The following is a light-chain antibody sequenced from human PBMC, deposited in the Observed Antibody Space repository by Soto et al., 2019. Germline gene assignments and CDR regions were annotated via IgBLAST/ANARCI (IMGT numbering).Light chain of an antibody. V-gene: IGKV3-15*01. CDR2: GAS. CDR3: QQYHNWPPIT. J-gene: IGKJ5*01. CDR1: QSVSSN. Sequence: EIVMPQSPATLSVSTGERATLSCRPSQSVSSNLAWYQQKPGQAPRLLIYGASTRATGIPARFSGSGSGTEFTLTISNLQSEDFAVYFCQQYHNWPPITFGQGTRLEIK.